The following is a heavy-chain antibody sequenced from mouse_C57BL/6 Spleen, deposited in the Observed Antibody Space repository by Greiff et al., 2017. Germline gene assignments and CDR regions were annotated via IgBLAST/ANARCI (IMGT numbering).Heavy chain of an antibody. CDR1: GYTFTSYW. V-gene: IGHV1-55*01. Sequence: QVQLQQPGAELVKPGASVKMSCKASGYTFTSYWITWVKQRPGQGLEWIGDIYPGSGSTNYNEKFKSKATLTVDTSSSTAYMQLSSLTSEDSAVYYCARSWDYDKGTWFAYWGQGTLVTVSA. D-gene: IGHD2-4*01. J-gene: IGHJ3*01. CDR3: ARSWDYDKGTWFAY. CDR2: IYPGSGST.